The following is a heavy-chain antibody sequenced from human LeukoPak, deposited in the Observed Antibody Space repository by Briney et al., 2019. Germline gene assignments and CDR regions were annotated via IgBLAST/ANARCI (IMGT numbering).Heavy chain of an antibody. J-gene: IGHJ4*02. D-gene: IGHD2-2*01. CDR1: GFTFSSYA. V-gene: IGHV3-30-3*01. Sequence: GGSLRLSCAASGFTFSSYAMHWVRQAPGKGLEWVAVISYDGSNKYYADSVKGRFTISRDNSKNTLYLQMNSLRAEDTAVYYCARDEGGEGVPAASDYWGQGTLVTVSS. CDR2: ISYDGSNK. CDR3: ARDEGGEGVPAASDY.